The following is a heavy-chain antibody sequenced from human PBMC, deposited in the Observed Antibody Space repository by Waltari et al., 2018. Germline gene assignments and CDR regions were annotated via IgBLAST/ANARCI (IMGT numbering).Heavy chain of an antibody. CDR3: AKDPPMTTVTKLGSGY. Sequence: EVQLLESGGGLVQPGGSLRLSCAASGFTFSSYAMSWVHQAPGKGLEWVSAISGSGGSTYYADSVKGRFTISRDNSKNTLYLQMNSLRAEDTAVYYCAKDPPMTTVTKLGSGYWGQGTLVTVSS. CDR2: ISGSGGST. CDR1: GFTFSSYA. D-gene: IGHD4-17*01. V-gene: IGHV3-23*01. J-gene: IGHJ4*02.